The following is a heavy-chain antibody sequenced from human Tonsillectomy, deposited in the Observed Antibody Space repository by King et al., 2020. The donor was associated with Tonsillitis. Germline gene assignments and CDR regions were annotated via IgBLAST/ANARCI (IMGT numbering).Heavy chain of an antibody. D-gene: IGHD3-22*01. CDR3: AQDTSSVLDV. CDR1: GFTFSNYG. V-gene: IGHV3-30*18. CDR2: TSSDGSRR. J-gene: IGHJ6*02. Sequence: VQLVESGGGVVQPGRSLRLSCAASGFTFSNYGMHWVRQAPGKGLEWVALTSSDGSRRYYADSVKGRFTISRDNSKNTLYLQMNSLRAEETAVYYCAQDTSSVLDVGGQGTTVTVSS.